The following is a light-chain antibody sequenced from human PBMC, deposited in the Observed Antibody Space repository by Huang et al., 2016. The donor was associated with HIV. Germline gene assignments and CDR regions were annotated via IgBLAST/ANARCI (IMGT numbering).Light chain of an antibody. CDR2: DAS. CDR3: QQRSKWPIT. J-gene: IGKJ5*01. CDR1: QSVGNY. V-gene: IGKV3-11*01. Sequence: EIVLTQSPGTLSLSPGERATLSCRTSQSVGNYLVWYQQKPGQAPRLLIYDASYRAAGSPARFSGSGSGTYFTLTMSSLEPEDFAVYYCQQRSKWPITFGQGTRLEIK.